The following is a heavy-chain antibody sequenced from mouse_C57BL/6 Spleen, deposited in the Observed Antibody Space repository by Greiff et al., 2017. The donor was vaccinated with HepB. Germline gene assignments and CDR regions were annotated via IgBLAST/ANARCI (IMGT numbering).Heavy chain of an antibody. CDR1: GYTFTSYW. V-gene: IGHV1-53*01. D-gene: IGHD1-1*01. J-gene: IGHJ4*01. CDR2: INPSNGGT. Sequence: QVQLKQSGTELVKPGASVKLSCKASGYTFTSYWMHWVKQRPGQGLEWIGNINPSNGGTNYNEKFKSKATLTVDKSSSTAYMQLSSLTSEDSAVYYCAREMDYGSSYNAMDYWGQGTSVTVSS. CDR3: AREMDYGSSYNAMDY.